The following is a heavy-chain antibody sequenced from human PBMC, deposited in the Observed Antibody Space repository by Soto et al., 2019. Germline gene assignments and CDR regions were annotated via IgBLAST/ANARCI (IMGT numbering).Heavy chain of an antibody. CDR1: GYAFTTYG. Sequence: QVHLVQSGAEVKKPGASVKVSCKGSGYAFTTYGIPWVRQAPGQGLEWMGWISAHNGNTNYAQKLQGRVTVTRDTSTSTASMELRSLRSDDTAVYYCARGRYGDYWGQGALVTVSS. V-gene: IGHV1-18*01. J-gene: IGHJ4*02. CDR2: ISAHNGNT. D-gene: IGHD1-1*01. CDR3: ARGRYGDY.